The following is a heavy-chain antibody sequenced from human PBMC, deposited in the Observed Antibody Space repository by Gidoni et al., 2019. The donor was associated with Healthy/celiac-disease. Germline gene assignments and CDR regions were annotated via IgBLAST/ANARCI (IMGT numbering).Heavy chain of an antibody. V-gene: IGHV3-49*05. D-gene: IGHD3-22*01. CDR2: IRSKAYGGTT. CDR1: GFTFGDYA. CDR3: TRGWVGYYYDSSGHIPFDY. J-gene: IGHJ4*02. Sequence: EVQLVESGGGLVKPGRSLRLSCTASGFTFGDYAMSWFRQAPGKGLEWVGFIRSKAYGGTTEYAASVKGRFTISRDDSKSIAYLQMNSLKTEDTAVYYCTRGWVGYYYDSSGHIPFDYWGQGTLVTVSS.